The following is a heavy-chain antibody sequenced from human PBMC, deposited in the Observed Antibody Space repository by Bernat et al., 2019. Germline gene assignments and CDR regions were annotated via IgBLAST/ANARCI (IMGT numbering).Heavy chain of an antibody. V-gene: IGHV1-18*01. CDR2: ISAYNGNT. J-gene: IGHJ3*02. D-gene: IGHD3-16*02. CDR1: GYTFTSYG. CDR3: ARPRGYIWGSYRLDAFDI. Sequence: QVQLVQSGAEVKKPGASVKVSCKASGYTFTSYGISWVRQAPGQGLEWMGWISAYNGNTNYAQKLQGRVTMTTDTSTSTAYMEPRSLRSDDTAVYYCARPRGYIWGSYRLDAFDIWGQGTMVTVSS.